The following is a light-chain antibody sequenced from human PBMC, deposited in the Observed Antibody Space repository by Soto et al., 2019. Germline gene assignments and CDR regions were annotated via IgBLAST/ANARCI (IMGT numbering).Light chain of an antibody. V-gene: IGLV2-23*01. J-gene: IGLJ3*02. CDR3: CSYAGSSTL. CDR2: EGS. CDR1: SSDVGSYNL. Sequence: QSVLTQPASVSGSPGQSITISCTGTSSDVGSYNLVSWYQQHPGKAPKLMIYEGSKRRSGVSNRFSGSKSGNTASLTISGLQAEDEADYYCCSYAGSSTLFGGGTKLTVL.